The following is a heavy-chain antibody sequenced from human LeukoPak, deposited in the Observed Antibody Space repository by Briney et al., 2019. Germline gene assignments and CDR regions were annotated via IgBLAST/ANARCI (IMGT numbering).Heavy chain of an antibody. D-gene: IGHD6-13*01. CDR1: GFTFSSYE. CDR2: ISSSGSTI. CDR3: ARESSSWSYYYMDV. Sequence: GGSLRLSCAASGFTFSSYEMNWVRQAPGKGLEWVSYISSSGSTIYYADSVKGRFTISRDNAKNSLYLQMNSLRAEDTAVYYCARESSSWSYYYMDVWGKGTTVTISS. J-gene: IGHJ6*03. V-gene: IGHV3-48*03.